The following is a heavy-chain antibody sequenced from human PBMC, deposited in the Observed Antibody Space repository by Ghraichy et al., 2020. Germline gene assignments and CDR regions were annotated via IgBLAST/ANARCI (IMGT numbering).Heavy chain of an antibody. V-gene: IGHV3-7*01. CDR1: GFTFSSYW. Sequence: GGSLRLSCAASGFTFSSYWMSWVRQAPGKGLEWVANIKQDGSEKYYVDSVKGRFTISRDNAKNSLYLQMNSLRAEDTAVYYCARQTVWYGDYRVEYGMDVWGQGTTVTVSS. D-gene: IGHD4-17*01. CDR3: ARQTVWYGDYRVEYGMDV. J-gene: IGHJ6*02. CDR2: IKQDGSEK.